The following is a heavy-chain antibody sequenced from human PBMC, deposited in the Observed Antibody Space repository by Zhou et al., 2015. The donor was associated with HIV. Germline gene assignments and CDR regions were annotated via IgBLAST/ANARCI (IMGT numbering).Heavy chain of an antibody. CDR2: IIPIFGTA. CDR3: ARDRRIAVAGRPDAFDI. J-gene: IGHJ3*02. Sequence: QVQLVQSGAEVKKPGSSVKVSCKASGGTFSSYAISWVRQAPGQGLEWMGGIIPIFGTANYAQKFQGRVTITADKSTSTAYMELSSLRSEDTAVYYCARDRRIAVAGRPDAFDIWGQGTMVTVSS. D-gene: IGHD6-19*01. CDR1: GGTFSSYA. V-gene: IGHV1-69*06.